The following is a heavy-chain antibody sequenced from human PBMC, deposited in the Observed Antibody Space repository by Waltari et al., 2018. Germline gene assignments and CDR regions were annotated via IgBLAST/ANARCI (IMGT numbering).Heavy chain of an antibody. CDR3: ARSREEGLLWFGELRHDFYFDY. D-gene: IGHD3-10*01. Sequence: QVQLVQSGAEVKKPGASVKVSCKASGYTFTSYDINWVRQATGQGLEWMGWMNPNSGNTGYAQKVQGRVTMTRNTSISTAYMELNSLRAEDTAVYYCARSREEGLLWFGELRHDFYFDYWGQGTLVTVSS. CDR1: GYTFTSYD. CDR2: MNPNSGNT. J-gene: IGHJ4*02. V-gene: IGHV1-8*01.